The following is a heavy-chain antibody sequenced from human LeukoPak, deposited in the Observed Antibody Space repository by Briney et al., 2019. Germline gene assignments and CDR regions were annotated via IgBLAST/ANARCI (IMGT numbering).Heavy chain of an antibody. D-gene: IGHD4-23*01. J-gene: IGHJ4*02. CDR2: ISHDGTNK. Sequence: PGGSLRLSCAASGFSFSDYSMNWVRQAPGKGLEWVAIISHDGTNKYHADSVKGRFTISRDNSKNTLYLQMNSLRAEDSALYLCARDFGGQRWNYYFDYWGQGTLVTFSP. CDR1: GFSFSDYS. V-gene: IGHV3-30*04. CDR3: ARDFGGQRWNYYFDY.